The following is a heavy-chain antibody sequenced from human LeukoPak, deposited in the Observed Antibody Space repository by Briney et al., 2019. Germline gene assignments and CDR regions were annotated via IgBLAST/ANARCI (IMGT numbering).Heavy chain of an antibody. Sequence: ASVKVSCKASGYFFTSYYMHWVRQAPGQGLEWMGIINPSGGSTSYAQKFQGRVTMTRDTTTSTVYMGLSSLRSEDTAVYFCARARRGVMDYFYYGMDVWGQGTTVTVSS. V-gene: IGHV1-46*01. D-gene: IGHD3-16*01. J-gene: IGHJ6*02. CDR1: GYFFTSYY. CDR2: INPSGGST. CDR3: ARARRGVMDYFYYGMDV.